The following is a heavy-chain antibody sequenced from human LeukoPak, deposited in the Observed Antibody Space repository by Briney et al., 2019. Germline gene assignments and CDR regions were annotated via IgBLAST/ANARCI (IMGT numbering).Heavy chain of an antibody. J-gene: IGHJ4*02. Sequence: SETLSLTCTVSGGSINSGSYYWNWVRQPAGKGLEWIGLTNPSGSTNYNPSLKSRLTISIDTSKNQFSLELSSVTAADTAMYYCAGARATPGTFYFDFWGQGILVTVSS. CDR1: GGSINSGSYY. CDR3: AGARATPGTFYFDF. D-gene: IGHD6-13*01. V-gene: IGHV4-61*02. CDR2: TNPSGST.